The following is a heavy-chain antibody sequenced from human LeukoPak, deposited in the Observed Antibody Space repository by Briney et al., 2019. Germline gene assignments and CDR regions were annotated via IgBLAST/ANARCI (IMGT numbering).Heavy chain of an antibody. CDR1: GGSISSHY. CDR2: ISSNGGST. J-gene: IGHJ4*02. D-gene: IGHD3-10*01. Sequence: ETLSLTCTVSGGSISSHYWSWVRQAPGKGLEYVSAISSNGGSTYYANSVKGRFTISRDNSKNTLYLQMGSLRAEDMAVYYCARGSAPLTYFDYWGQGTLVTVSS. CDR3: ARGSAPLTYFDY. V-gene: IGHV3-64*01.